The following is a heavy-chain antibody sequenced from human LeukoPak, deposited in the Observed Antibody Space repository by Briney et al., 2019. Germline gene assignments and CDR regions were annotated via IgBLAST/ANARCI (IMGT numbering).Heavy chain of an antibody. D-gene: IGHD2-8*02. J-gene: IGHJ1*01. V-gene: IGHV3-23*01. CDR2: ISATGGST. Sequence: PGVSLRLSCVASRFSFKTYAMSWVRQAPGKGLEWISGISATGGSTYSADSVKGRFTISRDNSGNILYLQMNRLRAEDTAVYFCAQEVGYCAGATCFFTYWGQGTLVTVSS. CDR1: RFSFKTYA. CDR3: AQEVGYCAGATCFFTY.